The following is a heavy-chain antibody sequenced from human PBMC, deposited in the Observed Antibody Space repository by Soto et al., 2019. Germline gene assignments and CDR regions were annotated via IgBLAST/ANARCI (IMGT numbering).Heavy chain of an antibody. CDR2: INPNSGGT. CDR3: ARDLALGYCSSTSCYAYYGMDV. J-gene: IGHJ6*02. V-gene: IGHV1-2*04. Sequence: QVPLVQSGAEVKKPGASVKVSCKASGYTFTGYYMHWVRQAPGQGLEWMGWINPNSGGTNYAQKFQGWVTMTRDTSISTAYMELSRLRSDDTAVYYCARDLALGYCSSTSCYAYYGMDVWGQGTTVTVSS. CDR1: GYTFTGYY. D-gene: IGHD2-2*01.